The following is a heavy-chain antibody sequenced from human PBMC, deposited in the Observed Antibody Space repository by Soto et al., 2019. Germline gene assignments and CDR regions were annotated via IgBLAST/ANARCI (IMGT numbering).Heavy chain of an antibody. V-gene: IGHV4-39*01. D-gene: IGHD3-22*01. CDR2: IYYSGST. CDR1: GGSISSSSYY. Sequence: SETLSLTCTVSGGSISSSSYYWGWIRQPPGKGLEWIGSIYYSGSTYYNPSLKSRVTISVDTSKNQFSLKLSSVTAADTAVYYCAGHARNYDSSGYYSNCGQGTLVTVSS. CDR3: AGHARNYDSSGYYSN. J-gene: IGHJ4*02.